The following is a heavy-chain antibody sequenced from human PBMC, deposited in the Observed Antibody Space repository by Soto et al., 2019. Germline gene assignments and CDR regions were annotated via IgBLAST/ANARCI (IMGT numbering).Heavy chain of an antibody. D-gene: IGHD6-13*01. J-gene: IGHJ6*02. Sequence: EVQLVESGGGLVQPGGSLRLSCAASGFTFSSYWMSWVRQAPVKGLEWVGNIKEDGSEKNYVDIVEGRCTISRHNAENSLYLQMNGLRAEDMVVYYCARIASAGRGWDVWGQGTTVVVSS. V-gene: IGHV3-7*01. CDR1: GFTFSSYW. CDR2: IKEDGSEK. CDR3: ARIASAGRGWDV.